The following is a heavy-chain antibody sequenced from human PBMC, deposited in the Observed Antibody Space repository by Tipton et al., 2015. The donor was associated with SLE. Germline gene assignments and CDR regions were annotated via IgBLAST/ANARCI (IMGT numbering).Heavy chain of an antibody. CDR2: IYYSGST. J-gene: IGHJ4*02. CDR3: ARIVAAAGTRYFDY. CDR1: GGSISSSSYY. V-gene: IGHV4-39*07. Sequence: LRLSCTVSGGSISSSSYYWGWIRQPPGKGLEWIGSIYYSGSTYYNPSLKSRATISVDTSKNQFSLKLSSVTAADTAVYYCARIVAAAGTRYFDYWGQGTLVTVSS. D-gene: IGHD6-13*01.